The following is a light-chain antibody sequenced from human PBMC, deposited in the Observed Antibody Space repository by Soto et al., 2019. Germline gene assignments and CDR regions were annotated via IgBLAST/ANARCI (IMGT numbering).Light chain of an antibody. CDR1: SSDVGGYNY. CDR2: EVS. V-gene: IGLV2-14*01. J-gene: IGLJ2*01. Sequence: QSVLTQPASVSGSPGQSITISCTVSSSDVGGYNYVSWYQQHPGKAPKLMIYEVSNRPSGISNRFSGSKSGNTASLTLPGLQAEDEADYYCSSYTSSSTLVFGGGTKVTVL. CDR3: SSYTSSSTLV.